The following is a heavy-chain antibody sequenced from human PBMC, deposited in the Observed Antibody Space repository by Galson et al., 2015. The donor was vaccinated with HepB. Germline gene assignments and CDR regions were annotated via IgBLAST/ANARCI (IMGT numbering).Heavy chain of an antibody. V-gene: IGHV3-33*01. Sequence: SLRLSCAASGFTFSSYGMHWVRQAPGKGLEWVAVIWYDGSNKYYADSVKGRFTISRDNSKNTLYLQMNSLRAEDTAVYYCARDHDDDYYYYDMDVWGQGTTVTVSS. J-gene: IGHJ6*02. D-gene: IGHD1-1*01. CDR1: GFTFSSYG. CDR3: ARDHDDDYYYYDMDV. CDR2: IWYDGSNK.